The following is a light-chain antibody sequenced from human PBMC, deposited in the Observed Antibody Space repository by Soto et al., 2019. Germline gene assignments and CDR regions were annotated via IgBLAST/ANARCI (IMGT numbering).Light chain of an antibody. Sequence: EIVLTQSPVTLSLSPGERASLSCRASQSVSSSLAWYQQKLGQSPRLLIYDASNRAADVPARFSGSGSGTDFILTISNLEPEDSAFYYCQQRCDWPSRYTFGQGTKLEI. CDR3: QQRCDWPSRYT. CDR2: DAS. CDR1: QSVSSS. J-gene: IGKJ2*01. V-gene: IGKV3-11*01.